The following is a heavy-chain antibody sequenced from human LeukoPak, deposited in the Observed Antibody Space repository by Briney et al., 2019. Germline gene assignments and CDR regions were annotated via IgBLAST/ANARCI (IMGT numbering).Heavy chain of an antibody. J-gene: IGHJ4*02. Sequence: GGSLRLSCEASGSTFSSYAMNWVRQAPGKGLEWVSAIGSGGGSTDYADSVQGRFTISRDNSKSTLYLQMNSLRTEDTAVYYCAKGFLVGTDQYFDSWGQGTLVTVSS. D-gene: IGHD6-19*01. V-gene: IGHV3-23*01. CDR3: AKGFLVGTDQYFDS. CDR1: GSTFSSYA. CDR2: IGSGGGST.